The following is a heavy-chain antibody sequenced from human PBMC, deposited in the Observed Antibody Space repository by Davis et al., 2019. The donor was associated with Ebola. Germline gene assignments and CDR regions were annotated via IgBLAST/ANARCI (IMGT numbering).Heavy chain of an antibody. CDR3: GELSLTGGY. CDR1: GFTFSGSA. Sequence: PGGSLRLSCAASGFTFSGSAMHWVRQASGKGLEWVGRIRSKANSYATAYAASVKGRFTISRDDSKNTAYLQMNSLKTEDTAVYYCGELSLTGGYWGQGTLVTVSS. V-gene: IGHV3-73*01. J-gene: IGHJ4*02. CDR2: IRSKANSYAT. D-gene: IGHD3-16*02.